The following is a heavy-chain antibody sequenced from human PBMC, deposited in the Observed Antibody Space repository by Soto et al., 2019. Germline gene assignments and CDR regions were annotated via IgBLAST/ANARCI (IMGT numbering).Heavy chain of an antibody. CDR3: ARADSSSWYEGDFFDF. CDR1: GGSISSGDYY. V-gene: IGHV4-30-4*01. CDR2: IFYNGRT. D-gene: IGHD6-13*01. Sequence: KPSETLSLTCTVSGGSISSGDYYWSWIRQPPGKGLEWIGYIFYNGRTHFNPSLKSRLTISLDMSKNQFSLRLSSVTAADTAVYYCARADSSSWYEGDFFDFWGQGTLVTVSS. J-gene: IGHJ4*02.